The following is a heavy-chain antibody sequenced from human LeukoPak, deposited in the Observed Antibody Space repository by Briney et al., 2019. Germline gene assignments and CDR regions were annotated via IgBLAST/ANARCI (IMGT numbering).Heavy chain of an antibody. V-gene: IGHV1-69*06. CDR1: GGTFSSYA. CDR2: IIPIFGTA. CDR3: VTMVPPQYSYGSSFDH. J-gene: IGHJ4*02. Sequence: SVKVSCKASGGTFSSYAISWVRQAPGQGLEWMGGIIPIFGTANYAQKFQGRVTITADKSTSTAYMELSSLRSEDTAVYYCVTMVPPQYSYGSSFDHWGQGTLVTVSS. D-gene: IGHD5-18*01.